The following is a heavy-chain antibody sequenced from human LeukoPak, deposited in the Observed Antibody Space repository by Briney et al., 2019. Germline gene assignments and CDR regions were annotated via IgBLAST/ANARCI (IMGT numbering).Heavy chain of an antibody. D-gene: IGHD6-13*01. CDR3: ASTTAAAGNLDDY. CDR1: GGSFSGYY. CDR2: INHSGST. Sequence: SETLSLTCAVYGGSFSGYYWSWIRQPPGKGLEWIGEINHSGSTNYNPSLKSRVTISVDTSKNQFSLKLSSVTAADTAVYYCASTTAAAGNLDDYCGQGTLVTVSS. J-gene: IGHJ4*02. V-gene: IGHV4-34*01.